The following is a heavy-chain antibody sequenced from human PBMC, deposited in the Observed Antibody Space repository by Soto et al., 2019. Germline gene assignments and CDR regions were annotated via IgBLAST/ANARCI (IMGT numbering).Heavy chain of an antibody. D-gene: IGHD1-26*01. J-gene: IGHJ4*02. CDR3: ARDLAKGGGSAGFDY. CDR2: INPKSGGT. CDR1: GYTXSVYY. Sequence: SXKVSFKASGYTXSVYYMDLVRQAPGQGLEWMGWINPKSGGTMYPQKFQGRVTMTWDTSISTAYIALTRLRSDDKAVYYCARDLAKGGGSAGFDYWGQGTLVTVSS. V-gene: IGHV1-2*02.